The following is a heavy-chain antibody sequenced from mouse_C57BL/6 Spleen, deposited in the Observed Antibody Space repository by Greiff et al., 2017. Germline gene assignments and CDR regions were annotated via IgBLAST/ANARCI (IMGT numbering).Heavy chain of an antibody. CDR3: AREELPSRLDY. V-gene: IGHV1-64*01. CDR1: GYTFTSYW. D-gene: IGHD6-1*01. CDR2: IHPNSGST. Sequence: QVQLKQPGAELVKPGASVKLSCKASGYTFTSYWMHWVKQRPGQGLEWIGMIHPNSGSTNYNEKFKSKATLTVDKSSSTAYMQLSSLTSEDSAVYYCAREELPSRLDYWGQGTTLTVSS. J-gene: IGHJ2*01.